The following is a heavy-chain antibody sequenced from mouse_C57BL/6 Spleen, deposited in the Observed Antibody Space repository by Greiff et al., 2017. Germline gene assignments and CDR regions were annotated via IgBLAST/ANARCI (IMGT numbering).Heavy chain of an antibody. CDR3: ARYDGYCFDY. V-gene: IGHV1-55*01. J-gene: IGHJ2*01. CDR2: IYPGSGST. D-gene: IGHD2-3*01. Sequence: QVQLQQPGAELVKPGASVKMSCKASGYTFTSYWITWVKQRPGQGLEWIGDIYPGSGSTNYNEKFKSKATLTVYTSSSTAYMQRSSLTSEDSAVYYCARYDGYCFDYWGQGTTLTVSS. CDR1: GYTFTSYW.